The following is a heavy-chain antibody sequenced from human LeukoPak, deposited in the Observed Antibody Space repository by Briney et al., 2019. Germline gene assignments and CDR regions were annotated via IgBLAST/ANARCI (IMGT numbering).Heavy chain of an antibody. J-gene: IGHJ6*04. Sequence: GGSLRLFCAASGFTFSSYEMKWVRQAPGKGVEWVSYISSSGSTIYYADSVKGRFTISRDNAKNSLYLQMNSLRAEDTAVYYCAELGITMIGGVWGKGNTVTISS. D-gene: IGHD3-10*02. CDR1: GFTFSSYE. CDR3: AELGITMIGGV. CDR2: ISSSGSTI. V-gene: IGHV3-48*03.